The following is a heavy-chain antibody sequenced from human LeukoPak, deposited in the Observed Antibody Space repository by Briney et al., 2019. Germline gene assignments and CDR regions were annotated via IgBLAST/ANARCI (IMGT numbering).Heavy chain of an antibody. Sequence: PGGSLRLSCAASGFTFSSYGMHWVRQAPGKGLEWFSAISGSGGSTYYADSVKGRFTISRDNSKNTLYLQMNSLRAEDTAVYYCAKGEFDWLFGFDYWGQGTLVTVSS. J-gene: IGHJ4*02. CDR1: GFTFSSYG. CDR3: AKGEFDWLFGFDY. D-gene: IGHD3-9*01. CDR2: ISGSGGST. V-gene: IGHV3-23*01.